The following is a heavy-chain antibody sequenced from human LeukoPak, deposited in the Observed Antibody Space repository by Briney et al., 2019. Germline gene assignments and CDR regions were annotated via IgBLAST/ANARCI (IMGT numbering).Heavy chain of an antibody. CDR1: GGSISSSSYY. CDR3: AGLRYDWNDIFDY. CDR2: IYYSGST. D-gene: IGHD1-1*01. Sequence: PSETLSLTCTVSGGSISSSSYYWGWIRQPPGKGLEWIGSIYYSGSTYYNPSLKSRVTISVDTSKNQFSLKLSSVTAADTAVYYCAGLRYDWNDIFDYWGQGTLVTVSS. J-gene: IGHJ4*02. V-gene: IGHV4-39*01.